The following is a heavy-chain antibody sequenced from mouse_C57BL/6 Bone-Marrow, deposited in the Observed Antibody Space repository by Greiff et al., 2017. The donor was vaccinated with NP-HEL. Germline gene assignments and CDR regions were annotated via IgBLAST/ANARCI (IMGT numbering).Heavy chain of an antibody. CDR3: ARWNYNYDGLWFDY. V-gene: IGHV1-53*01. Sequence: QVQLQQPGPELVKPGASVKLSCKASGYTFTSYWMHWVKQRPGHGLEWIGNFNPCNGGTNYNEKLKSKATLTVDKSSSTAYMQLISLTSEDSAVYYCARWNYNYDGLWFDYWGQGTTLTVSS. CDR1: GYTFTSYW. D-gene: IGHD2-12*01. CDR2: FNPCNGGT. J-gene: IGHJ2*01.